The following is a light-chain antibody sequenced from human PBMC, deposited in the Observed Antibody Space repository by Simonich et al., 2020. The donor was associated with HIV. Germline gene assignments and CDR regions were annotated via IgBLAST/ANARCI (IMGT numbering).Light chain of an antibody. CDR3: QQRSNWPYT. J-gene: IGKJ2*01. V-gene: IGKV3-11*01. CDR2: GAS. Sequence: EIVMTQSPATLSVSPGERATLSCRASQSVTSNLAWYQQKPGQAPRLLIYGASTRATGIPARLSGSGSGTDFTLTISSLEPEDFAVYYCQQRSNWPYTFGQGTKLEIK. CDR1: QSVTSN.